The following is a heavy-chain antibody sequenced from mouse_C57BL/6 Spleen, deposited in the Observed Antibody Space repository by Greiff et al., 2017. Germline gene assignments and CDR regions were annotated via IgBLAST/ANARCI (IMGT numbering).Heavy chain of an antibody. CDR2: IDPSDSYT. CDR3: ARSNYGYFDY. CDR1: GYTFTSYW. D-gene: IGHD2-4*01. Sequence: QVQLKQPGAELVMPGASVKLSCKASGYTFTSYWMHWVKQRPGQGLEWIGEIDPSDSYTNYNQKFKGKSTLTVDKSSSTAYMQLRSLTSEDSAVYYCARSNYGYFDYWGQGTTLTVSS. J-gene: IGHJ2*01. V-gene: IGHV1-69*01.